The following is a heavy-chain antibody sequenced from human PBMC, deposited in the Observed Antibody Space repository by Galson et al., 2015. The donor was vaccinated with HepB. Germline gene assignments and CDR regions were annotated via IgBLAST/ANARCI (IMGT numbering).Heavy chain of an antibody. Sequence: TLSLTCAVYGGSFSGYYWSWIRQPPGKGLEWIGEINHSGSTNYNPSLKSRVTISVDTSKNQFALKLSSVTAADTAVYYCARERRSSGWYSSYYYYYMDVWGKGTTVTVSS. J-gene: IGHJ6*03. CDR2: INHSGST. D-gene: IGHD6-19*01. V-gene: IGHV4-34*01. CDR1: GGSFSGYY. CDR3: ARERRSSGWYSSYYYYYMDV.